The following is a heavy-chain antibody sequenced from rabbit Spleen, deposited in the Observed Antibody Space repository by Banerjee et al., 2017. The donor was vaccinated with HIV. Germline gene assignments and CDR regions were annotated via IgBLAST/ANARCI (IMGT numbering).Heavy chain of an antibody. CDR3: ARGGSWLYYNL. CDR2: IYAGSSGST. Sequence: QEQLEESGGDLVKPEGSLTLTCTASGFSFSSSYWICWVRQAPGKGLEWIACIYAGSSGSTYYASWAKGRFTISKTSSTTVTLQMTSLTAADTATYFCARGGSWLYYNLWGPGTLVTVS. J-gene: IGHJ4*01. V-gene: IGHV1S45*01. CDR1: GFSFSSSYW. D-gene: IGHD5-1*01.